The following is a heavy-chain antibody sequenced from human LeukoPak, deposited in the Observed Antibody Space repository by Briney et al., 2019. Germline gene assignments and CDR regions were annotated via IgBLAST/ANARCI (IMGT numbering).Heavy chain of an antibody. CDR1: DYSISSGYY. D-gene: IGHD1-26*01. CDR3: ARVAGSYTTFYFDY. Sequence: SETLSLTCTVSDYSISSGYYWGWIRQPPGKGLEWIGSISHSGSTYYNPSLKSRVTISVDTSKNQFSLKLSSVTAADTAVYYCARVAGSYTTFYFDYWGQGTLVTVSS. J-gene: IGHJ4*02. CDR2: ISHSGST. V-gene: IGHV4-38-2*02.